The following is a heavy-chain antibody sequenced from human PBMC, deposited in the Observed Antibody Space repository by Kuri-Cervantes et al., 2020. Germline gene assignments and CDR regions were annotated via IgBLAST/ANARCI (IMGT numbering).Heavy chain of an antibody. Sequence: ASVKVSCKASGYTFTGYYMHWVRQAPGQGLEWMGWINPNSGGTNYAQKFQGWVTMTRDTSISTAYMELSRLRSDDTAVYYCARVLGYCSGGSCYALGYWGQGTLVTVSS. CDR2: INPNSGGT. CDR1: GYTFTGYY. D-gene: IGHD2-15*01. CDR3: ARVLGYCSGGSCYALGY. J-gene: IGHJ4*02. V-gene: IGHV1-2*04.